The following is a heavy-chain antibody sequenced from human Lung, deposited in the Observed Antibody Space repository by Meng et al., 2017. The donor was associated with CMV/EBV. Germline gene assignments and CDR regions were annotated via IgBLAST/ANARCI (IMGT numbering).Heavy chain of an antibody. CDR2: IIPIFGTA. Sequence: SXXVSXKASGGNFVTYAISWVRQAPGQGLEWMGGIIPIFGTASFAQKFQGRVTITTDESTAYMELSSLRSEDAAVYYCARTRYDSSGYDAYYYYAMDVWGQGXTVTVSS. CDR1: GGNFVTYA. D-gene: IGHD3-22*01. J-gene: IGHJ6*02. CDR3: ARTRYDSSGYDAYYYYAMDV. V-gene: IGHV1-69*05.